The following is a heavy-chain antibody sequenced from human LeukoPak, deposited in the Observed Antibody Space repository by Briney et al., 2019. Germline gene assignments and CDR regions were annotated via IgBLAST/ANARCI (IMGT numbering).Heavy chain of an antibody. Sequence: ESGPTLVSPTQTLTLTCTFSGFSLSSYRVGVGWIRQPPGKALEWLALIYWDDDKRYSPSLKNRLTITKDNSKNQVVLIMTNMDPADTATYYCAHTSLAGSYYGHKPFDYWGQGTLVTVSS. CDR3: AHTSLAGSYYGHKPFDY. CDR1: GFSLSSYRVG. CDR2: IYWDDDK. V-gene: IGHV2-5*02. J-gene: IGHJ4*02. D-gene: IGHD1-26*01.